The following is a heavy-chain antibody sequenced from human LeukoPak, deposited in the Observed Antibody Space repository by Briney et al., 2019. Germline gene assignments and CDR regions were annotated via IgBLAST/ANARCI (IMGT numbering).Heavy chain of an antibody. Sequence: GGSLRLSCADPGFTVSSNYMSWVRQAPGKGLEWVSVIFSGGSTYYADSVKGRFTISRDNSKNTLYLQMNSLRAEDTAVYYCAREGRKYGSGSLYYFDYWGQGTLVTVSS. J-gene: IGHJ4*02. V-gene: IGHV3-66*01. D-gene: IGHD3-10*01. CDR2: IFSGGST. CDR1: GFTVSSNY. CDR3: AREGRKYGSGSLYYFDY.